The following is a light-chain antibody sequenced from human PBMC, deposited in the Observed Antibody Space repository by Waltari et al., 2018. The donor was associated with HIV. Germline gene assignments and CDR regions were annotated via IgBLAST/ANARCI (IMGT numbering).Light chain of an antibody. J-gene: IGLJ2*01. V-gene: IGLV1-40*01. CDR1: SSNIGAGFG. CDR3: QSYDSSLSTAVV. CDR2: GDS. Sequence: QSVLTQPPSVSGAPGQRVTISCTGSSSNIGAGFGVHWYQQLPGAAPKLPIYGDSNRPSGVPDGFSGAKSGTSASLAITGLQSEDEADYYCQSYDSSLSTAVVFGGGTKLTVL.